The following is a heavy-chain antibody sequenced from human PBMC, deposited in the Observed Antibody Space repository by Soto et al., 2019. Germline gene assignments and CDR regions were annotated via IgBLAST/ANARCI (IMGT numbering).Heavy chain of an antibody. D-gene: IGHD2-15*01. J-gene: IGHJ4*02. V-gene: IGHV4-61*01. CDR2: IYYSGST. Sequence: SETLSLTCTVSGGSVSSGSYYWSWIRQPPGKGLEWIGYIYYSGSTNYNPSLKSRVTISLDTSKNQFSLKLSSVTAADTAVYYCAKGYCSGGSCYGFDYWGQGTLVTVSS. CDR3: AKGYCSGGSCYGFDY. CDR1: GGSVSSGSYY.